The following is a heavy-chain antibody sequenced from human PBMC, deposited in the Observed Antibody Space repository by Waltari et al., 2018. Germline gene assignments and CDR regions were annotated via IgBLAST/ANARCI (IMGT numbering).Heavy chain of an antibody. Sequence: QITLKESGPKLVKPTQTLTLTCTFSGFSLSTSGVGVGWIRQHPGKALEWLALIYWNDDKRYSPSLKSRLTITKDTSKNQVVLTMTNMDPVDTATYYCAHMSTFEYSSSISSFDYYYYMDVWGKGTTVTVSS. CDR3: AHMSTFEYSSSISSFDYYYYMDV. CDR2: IYWNDDK. D-gene: IGHD6-6*01. CDR1: GFSLSTSGVG. V-gene: IGHV2-5*01. J-gene: IGHJ6*03.